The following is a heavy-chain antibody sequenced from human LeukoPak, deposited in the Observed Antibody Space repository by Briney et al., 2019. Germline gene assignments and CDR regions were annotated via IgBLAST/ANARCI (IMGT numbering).Heavy chain of an antibody. CDR1: GGSISRTYY. V-gene: IGHV4-59*01. J-gene: IGHJ4*02. D-gene: IGHD6-6*01. Sequence: PSETLSLTCTVSGGSISRTYYGSWIRQPPGKGLEWIGYIYYSGSTNYNPSLKSRVTISLDTSKKQFSLKLSSVTAADTAVYYCARLGYSSSDYWGQGTLVTVSS. CDR2: IYYSGST. CDR3: ARLGYSSSDY.